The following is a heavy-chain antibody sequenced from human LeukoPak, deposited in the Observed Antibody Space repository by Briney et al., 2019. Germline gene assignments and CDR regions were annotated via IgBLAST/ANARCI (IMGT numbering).Heavy chain of an antibody. J-gene: IGHJ4*02. Sequence: SETLSLTCTVSGGSISSSSYYWGWIRQPPGKGLEWIGSIYYSGSTYYNPSLKSRVTISVDTSKNQFSLKLSSVTAADTAVYYCARDRSYLYWGYWGQGTLVTVSS. CDR1: GGSISSSSYY. V-gene: IGHV4-39*07. CDR2: IYYSGST. D-gene: IGHD3-10*01. CDR3: ARDRSYLYWGY.